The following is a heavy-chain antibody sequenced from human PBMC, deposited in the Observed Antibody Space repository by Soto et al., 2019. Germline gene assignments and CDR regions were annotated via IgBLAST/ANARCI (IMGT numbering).Heavy chain of an antibody. Sequence: QVQLVQSGAEVKKPGASVKVSCKASGYTFTGYFMHWVRQAPGQGLVWMGWINPNSGATKYAQKFQGRVTLSRDTSVRTAYMELSGLRSDDTAVYYCARGGGTILAPLPWGQGTLVTVSS. CDR3: ARGGGTILAPLP. D-gene: IGHD3-3*01. CDR1: GYTFTGYF. J-gene: IGHJ5*02. V-gene: IGHV1-2*02. CDR2: INPNSGAT.